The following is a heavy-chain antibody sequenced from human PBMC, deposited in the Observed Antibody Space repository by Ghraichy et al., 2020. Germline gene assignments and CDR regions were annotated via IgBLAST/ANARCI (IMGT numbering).Heavy chain of an antibody. CDR1: GGSFSGYY. Sequence: GSLRLSCAVYGGSFSGYYWSWIRQPPGKGLEWIGEINHSGSTNYNPSLKSRVTISVDTSKNQFSLKLSSVTAADTAVYYCAREPVTIRYYYYGMDVWGQGTTVTVSS. CDR3: AREPVTIRYYYYGMDV. CDR2: INHSGST. J-gene: IGHJ6*02. D-gene: IGHD3-3*01. V-gene: IGHV4-34*01.